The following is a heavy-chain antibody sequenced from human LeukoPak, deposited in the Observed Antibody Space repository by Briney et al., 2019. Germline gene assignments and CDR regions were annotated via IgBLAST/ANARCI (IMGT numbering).Heavy chain of an antibody. CDR2: ISYDGSNE. CDR1: GFTFSTYA. J-gene: IGHJ4*02. Sequence: GQSLRLSCAVSGFTFSTYAMNWVRQAPGKGLEWVAIISYDGSNEYYADSVKGRFTISRDNSKNTLYLKMKSLRAEDTAIYYCTRAPFPYSSSWYGVDWGQGTLVTVSS. V-gene: IGHV3-30*04. D-gene: IGHD6-13*01. CDR3: TRAPFPYSSSWYGVD.